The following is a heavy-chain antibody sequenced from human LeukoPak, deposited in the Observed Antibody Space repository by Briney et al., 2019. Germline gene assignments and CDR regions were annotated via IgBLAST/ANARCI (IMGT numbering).Heavy chain of an antibody. D-gene: IGHD4-17*01. Sequence: GGSLRLSCAASGFTFSHYWMHWVRQAPGKGLVWVSRINSDGSDTTSADSVKGRSTISRDNAKNTLYLQMNSLRAEDTAVYYCARSSAVTTLSLTYWGQGTLVTVSS. CDR1: GFTFSHYW. J-gene: IGHJ4*02. CDR2: INSDGSDT. V-gene: IGHV3-74*01. CDR3: ARSSAVTTLSLTY.